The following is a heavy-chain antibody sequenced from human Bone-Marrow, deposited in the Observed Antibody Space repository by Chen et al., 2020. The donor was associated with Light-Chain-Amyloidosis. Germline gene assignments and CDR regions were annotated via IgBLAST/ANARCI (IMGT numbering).Heavy chain of an antibody. CDR2: IYPDDSDS. J-gene: IGHJ4*02. D-gene: IGHD5-12*01. V-gene: IGHV5-51*01. Sequence: EVQLEQSGPEVKKPGESLKISCKGSGYTFPNYWIGWVRQMPGKGLEWMGVIYPDDSDSRYSPAFEGQVTISADKSITPAYLQWRSLKASDTAMYYCARRRDGYNFDYWGQGTLVTVYS. CDR1: GYTFPNYW. CDR3: ARRRDGYNFDY.